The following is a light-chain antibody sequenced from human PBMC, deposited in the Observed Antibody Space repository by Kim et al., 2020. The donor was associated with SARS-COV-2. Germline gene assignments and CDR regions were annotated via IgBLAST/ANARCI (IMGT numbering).Light chain of an antibody. V-gene: IGLV1-47*01. CDR2: RNN. J-gene: IGLJ1*01. Sequence: QRVTISCSGSSSNVVSNYVYWYQQLPGTAPKLLIYRNNQRPSGVPDRFSGSKSGTSASLAISGLRSEDEADYYCAAWDDSLSVFYVFGTGTKVTVL. CDR3: AAWDDSLSVFYV. CDR1: SSNVVSNY.